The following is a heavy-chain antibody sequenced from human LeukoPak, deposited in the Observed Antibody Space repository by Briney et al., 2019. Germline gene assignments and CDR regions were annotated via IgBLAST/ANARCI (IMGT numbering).Heavy chain of an antibody. D-gene: IGHD3-10*01. CDR1: GFTFSFYS. J-gene: IGHJ4*02. V-gene: IGHV3-21*01. CDR2: MSVSSGLI. Sequence: PGGSLRLSCAASGFTFSFYSMSWVRQAPGKGLEWVSSMSVSSGLIYYADSVKGRFTVSRDNAKNSLYLQMNSLRAEDTAVYYCAREFGGSASGAGYWGQGTLVTVSS. CDR3: AREFGGSASGAGY.